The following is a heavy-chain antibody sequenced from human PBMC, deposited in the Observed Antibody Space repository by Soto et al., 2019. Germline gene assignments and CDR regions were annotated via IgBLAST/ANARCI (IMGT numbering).Heavy chain of an antibody. Sequence: QVQLQESGPGLVKPSQTLSLTCTVSGGSISSGDYYWSWIRQPPGKGLEWIGYIYYSGSTYYNPSLKSRVTISVDTSKNQFSLKLSSVTAADTAVYYCAGESPLWFGDAGSWFDPWGQGTLVTVSS. CDR1: GGSISSGDYY. CDR3: AGESPLWFGDAGSWFDP. D-gene: IGHD3-10*01. J-gene: IGHJ5*02. CDR2: IYYSGST. V-gene: IGHV4-30-4*01.